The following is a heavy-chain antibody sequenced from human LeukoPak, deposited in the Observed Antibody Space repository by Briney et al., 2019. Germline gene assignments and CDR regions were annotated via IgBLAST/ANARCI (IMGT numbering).Heavy chain of an antibody. J-gene: IGHJ3*02. V-gene: IGHV4-59*01. CDR2: IHDSGIT. CDR1: GGSISSYY. Sequence: SETLSLTCSVSGGSISSYYWSWIRQPPGKGLEWIGHIHDSGITNYNPPLKSRVNISVDTSKNQFSLKLSSVTAAATAVYYCARGSSHGYIGAFDIWGQGTRVTVSS. CDR3: ARGSSHGYIGAFDI. D-gene: IGHD5-24*01.